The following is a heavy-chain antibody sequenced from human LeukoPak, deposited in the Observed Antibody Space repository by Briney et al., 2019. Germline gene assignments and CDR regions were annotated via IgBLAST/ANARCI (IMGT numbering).Heavy chain of an antibody. CDR2: ISGSGGST. CDR1: GFTFSSYA. V-gene: IGHV3-23*01. Sequence: GGSLRLSCAASGFTFSSYAMSCVRQAPGKGLEWVSAISGSGGSTYYADSGKGRFTISRHNSKNTLYLQMNSLRAEDTAVYYCAKGEQQLVWYFDLWGRGTLVTVSS. J-gene: IGHJ2*01. D-gene: IGHD6-13*01. CDR3: AKGEQQLVWYFDL.